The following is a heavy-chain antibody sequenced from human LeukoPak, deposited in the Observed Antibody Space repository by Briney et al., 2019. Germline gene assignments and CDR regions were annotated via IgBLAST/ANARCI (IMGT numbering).Heavy chain of an antibody. J-gene: IGHJ4*02. D-gene: IGHD2-21*01. CDR2: ISYDGSNK. V-gene: IGHV3-30*18. CDR1: GFTFSSYG. CDR3: AKVGATLWSFDY. Sequence: PGRSLRLSCAASGFTFSSYGMHWVRQAPGKGLEWVAVISYDGSNKYYTDSVKGRFTISRDNSKNTLYLQMNSLRAEDTAVYYCAKVGATLWSFDYWGQGTLVTVSS.